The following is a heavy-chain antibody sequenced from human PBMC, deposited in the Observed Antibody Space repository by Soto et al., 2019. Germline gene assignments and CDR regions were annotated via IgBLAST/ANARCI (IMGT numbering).Heavy chain of an antibody. V-gene: IGHV4-4*02. CDR3: ARLVYDTRLNYMYFDL. J-gene: IGHJ4*02. CDR1: GVSLTSGNW. Sequence: SETLSLTCAVSGVSLTSGNWWTWVRQSPQGGLEYIGEIFHDGTANYYPSFERRVAMSVDTSRNQFSLKLTSVTAADTAVYFCARLVYDTRLNYMYFDLWGPGTLVTVSS. D-gene: IGHD3-10*01. CDR2: IFHDGTA.